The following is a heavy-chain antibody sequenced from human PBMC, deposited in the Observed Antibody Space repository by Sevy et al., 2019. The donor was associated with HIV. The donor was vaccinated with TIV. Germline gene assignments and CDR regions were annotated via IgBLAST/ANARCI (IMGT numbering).Heavy chain of an antibody. V-gene: IGHV3-23*01. Sequence: GESLKISCAASGFTFSSYAMSWVRQAPGKGLEWVSAISGSGGSTYYADSVKGRFTISRDNSKNTLYLQMNSLRAEDTAVYYCAEEGRTVVPLGYWGQGTLVTVSS. CDR3: AEEGRTVVPLGY. D-gene: IGHD2-21*01. CDR2: ISGSGGST. J-gene: IGHJ4*02. CDR1: GFTFSSYA.